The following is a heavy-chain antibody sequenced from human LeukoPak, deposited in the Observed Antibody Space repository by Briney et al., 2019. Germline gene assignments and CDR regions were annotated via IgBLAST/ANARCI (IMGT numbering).Heavy chain of an antibody. J-gene: IGHJ5*02. CDR1: GGSISSYY. D-gene: IGHD4-17*01. CDR3: ARHGDDYGDYGSDP. V-gene: IGHV4-59*08. CDR2: IYYSGST. Sequence: SETLSLTCTVSGGSISSYYWSWIRRPPGKGLEWIGYIYYSGSTNYNPSLKSRVTISVDTSKNQFSLKLSSVTAAGTAVYYCARHGDDYGDYGSDPWGQGTLVTVSS.